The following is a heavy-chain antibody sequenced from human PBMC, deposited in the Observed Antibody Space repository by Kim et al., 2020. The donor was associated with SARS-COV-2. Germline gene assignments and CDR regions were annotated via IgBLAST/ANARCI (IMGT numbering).Heavy chain of an antibody. J-gene: IGHJ4*02. CDR2: ISGSGGST. V-gene: IGHV3-23*01. D-gene: IGHD3-22*01. Sequence: GGSLRLSCAASGFTFSSYAMSWVRQAPGKGLEWVSAISGSGGSTYYADSVKGRFTISRDNSKNTLYLQMNSLRAEDTAVYYCAKGGYYYDSSGYYDLYYFDYWGQGTLVTVSS. CDR1: GFTFSSYA. CDR3: AKGGYYYDSSGYYDLYYFDY.